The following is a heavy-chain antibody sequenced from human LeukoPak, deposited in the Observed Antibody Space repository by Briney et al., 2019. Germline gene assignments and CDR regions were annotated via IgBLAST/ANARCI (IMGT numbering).Heavy chain of an antibody. V-gene: IGHV3-23*01. J-gene: IGHJ3*02. CDR2: IINSGVST. D-gene: IGHD5-24*01. CDR3: AKRRDGYNSGAFDI. CDR1: GLTFTNYA. Sequence: PGGSLRLSCAASGLTFTNYAMSWVRQAPGKGLEWVSEIINSGVSTYLADSVQGRFTISRDDSVNTLYLQMSRLRAEDTAVYFCAKRRDGYNSGAFDIWGQGTMVTVSS.